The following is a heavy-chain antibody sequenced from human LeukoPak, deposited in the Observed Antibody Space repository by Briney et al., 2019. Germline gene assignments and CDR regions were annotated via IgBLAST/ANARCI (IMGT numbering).Heavy chain of an antibody. CDR2: FDPEDGET. V-gene: IGHV1-24*01. Sequence: GASVKVSCKVSGYTLTELSMHWVRQAPGKGLEWMGGFDPEDGETIYAQKFQGRVTMTEDTSTDTAYMEPSSLRSEDTAVYYCATKGSRDTAMVLSYYYGMDVWGKGTTVTVSS. CDR1: GYTLTELS. J-gene: IGHJ6*04. D-gene: IGHD5-18*01. CDR3: ATKGSRDTAMVLSYYYGMDV.